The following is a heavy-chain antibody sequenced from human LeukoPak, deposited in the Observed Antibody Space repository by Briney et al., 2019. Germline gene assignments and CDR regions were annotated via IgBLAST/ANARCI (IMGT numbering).Heavy chain of an antibody. J-gene: IGHJ5*02. CDR1: GYIFTGYY. V-gene: IGHV1-69*06. CDR3: ARGGQQLVSWFDP. CDR2: IIPIFGTA. D-gene: IGHD6-13*01. Sequence: GASVKVSCKASGYIFTGYYVHWVRQAPGQGLEWMGGIIPIFGTANYAQKFQGRVTITADKSTSTAYMELSSLRSEDTAVYYCARGGQQLVSWFDPWGQGTLVTVSS.